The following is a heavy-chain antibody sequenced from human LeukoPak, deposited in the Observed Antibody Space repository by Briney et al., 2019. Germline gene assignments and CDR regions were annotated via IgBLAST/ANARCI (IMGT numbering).Heavy chain of an antibody. V-gene: IGHV3-23*01. Sequence: GGSLRLSCAASGFTFSNYAMSWVRQAPGKGLEWVSSVSGSGGTTYYADSVKGRFTISRDNSKNTLYLQMNSLRAEDTAVYYCARGSSGWSGWFDPWGQGTLVTVSS. J-gene: IGHJ5*02. CDR3: ARGSSGWSGWFDP. CDR1: GFTFSNYA. CDR2: VSGSGGTT. D-gene: IGHD6-19*01.